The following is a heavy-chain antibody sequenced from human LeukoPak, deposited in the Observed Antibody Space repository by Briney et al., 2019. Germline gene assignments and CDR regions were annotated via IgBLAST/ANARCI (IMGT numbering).Heavy chain of an antibody. Sequence: GGSLRLSCAASGFTFSSFAMSWVRQAPGKGLEWVSTVSSGDGITYYADSVKGRFTISRDNSQHTLYLQVSSLRAEDTAVYFCAKSVFHIMTDYYFALDVWGQGTTVTVSS. D-gene: IGHD3-9*01. CDR2: VSSGDGIT. V-gene: IGHV3-23*01. J-gene: IGHJ6*02. CDR1: GFTFSSFA. CDR3: AKSVFHIMTDYYFALDV.